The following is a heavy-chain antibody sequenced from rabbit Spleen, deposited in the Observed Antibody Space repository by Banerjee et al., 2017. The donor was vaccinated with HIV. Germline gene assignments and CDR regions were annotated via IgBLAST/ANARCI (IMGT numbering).Heavy chain of an antibody. CDR1: GFSFSCGYF. D-gene: IGHD6-1*01. J-gene: IGHJ4*01. V-gene: IGHV1S45*01. CDR3: ASAYSDVYFDL. CDR2: IGAGSGNT. Sequence: QGQLGGSGGGLGKAGASLTLTRKASGFSFSCGYFLSWVRQAPGKGLEWIGCIGAGSGNTYYASWAKGRFTISKTSSTTVTLQMTSLTAADTATYFCASAYSDVYFDLWGPGTLVTVS.